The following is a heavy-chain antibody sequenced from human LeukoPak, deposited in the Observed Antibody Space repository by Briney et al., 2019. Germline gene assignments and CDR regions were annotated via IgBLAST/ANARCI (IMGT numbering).Heavy chain of an antibody. V-gene: IGHV4-39*01. CDR1: GGSISSSSYY. CDR3: ARRPRRGATTRRDFQH. D-gene: IGHD1-26*01. CDR2: IYYSGST. J-gene: IGHJ1*01. Sequence: PSETLSLTSTVSGGSISSSSYYWGWIRQPPGKRLEWIWSIYYSGSTYYNPSLKSRVTISVDTSKNQFSLKLSSVTAADAAVYYCARRPRRGATTRRDFQHWGQGTLVTVSS.